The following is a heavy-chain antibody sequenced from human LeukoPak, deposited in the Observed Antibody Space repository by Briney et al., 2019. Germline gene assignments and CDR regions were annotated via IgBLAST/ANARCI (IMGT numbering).Heavy chain of an antibody. J-gene: IGHJ4*02. CDR3: ARDRSTSIVLLITTPLDY. V-gene: IGHV1-18*01. Sequence: ASVKVSCKASGYTFTSLGISWVRQAPGQGLEWVGWISTNSRNANYAQRFQDRLTLTTDTSTSTAYMELRSLRSDDTAVYYCARDRSTSIVLLITTPLDYWGQGTLGTVSS. D-gene: IGHD3-22*01. CDR2: ISTNSRNA. CDR1: GYTFTSLG.